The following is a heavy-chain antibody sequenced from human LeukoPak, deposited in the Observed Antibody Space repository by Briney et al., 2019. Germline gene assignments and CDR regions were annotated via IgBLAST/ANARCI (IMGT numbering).Heavy chain of an antibody. CDR1: GGSISSSNW. D-gene: IGHD3-10*01. V-gene: IGHV4-4*02. Sequence: SGTLSLTCAVSGGSISSSNWWSWVRQPPGKGLEWIGEIYHSGSTNYNPSLKSRVTISVDKSKNQFSLKLSSVTAADTAVYYCARIQGKRYYYGSGSYRKYYYYYYMDVWGKGTTVTISS. J-gene: IGHJ6*03. CDR3: ARIQGKRYYYGSGSYRKYYYYYYMDV. CDR2: IYHSGST.